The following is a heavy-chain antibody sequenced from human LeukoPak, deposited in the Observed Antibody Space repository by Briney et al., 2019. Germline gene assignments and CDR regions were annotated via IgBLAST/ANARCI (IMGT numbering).Heavy chain of an antibody. Sequence: PGGSLRLSCTASGSTFSTYWMHWVRQAPGKGLVWVSLINSDGSYTDFADSVKGRFTISRDNAQSTLYLQMNSLRVEDTAVYYCATELRESGASSRNAFDIWGQGTVVSVSS. V-gene: IGHV3-74*01. CDR3: ATELRESGASSRNAFDI. J-gene: IGHJ3*02. CDR1: GSTFSTYW. D-gene: IGHD2-15*01. CDR2: INSDGSYT.